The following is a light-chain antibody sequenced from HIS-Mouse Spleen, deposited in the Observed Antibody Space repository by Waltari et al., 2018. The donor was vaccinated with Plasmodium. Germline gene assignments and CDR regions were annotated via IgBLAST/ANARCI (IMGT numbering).Light chain of an antibody. CDR2: GAS. J-gene: IGKJ3*01. CDR3: QQYNKWSFT. CDR1: QSVSSN. Sequence: EIVMTQSPATLSVSPGERATLSCRASQSVSSNLAWYQQKPGHAPRLLIYGASTRATGIPARFSGSGSGTEFTLTISSLQSEDFASYYCQQYNKWSFTFGPGTKVDIK. V-gene: IGKV3-15*01.